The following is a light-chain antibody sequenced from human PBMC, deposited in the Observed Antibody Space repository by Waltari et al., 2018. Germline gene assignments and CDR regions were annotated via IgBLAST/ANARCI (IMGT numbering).Light chain of an antibody. CDR1: RSFANNF. CDR2: GPA. J-gene: IGKJ1*01. V-gene: IGKV3-20*01. CDR3: QQYGNSPWT. Sequence: EIVLTQSPRTLSLSLGERATLSCRASRSFANNFVAWYPQSPGQAPRLLIYGPAIRATGVPDRFSVSGSGTDFTLTIFRLEPEDFAVYYCQQYGNSPWTFGQGTKVEIK.